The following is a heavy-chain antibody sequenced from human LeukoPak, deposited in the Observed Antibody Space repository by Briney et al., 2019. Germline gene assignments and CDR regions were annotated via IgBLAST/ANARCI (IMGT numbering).Heavy chain of an antibody. CDR1: GFTFSTYA. CDR2: ISGSGGST. Sequence: GGSLRLSYAASGFTFSTYAMSWVRQAPGKGLEWLSYISGSGGSTYYADSVKGRFTISRDNSKNTLYLQMSSLRAEDTALYFCAKRVATYHFESWGQGTLVTVSS. D-gene: IGHD1-1*01. CDR3: AKRVATYHFES. J-gene: IGHJ4*02. V-gene: IGHV3-23*01.